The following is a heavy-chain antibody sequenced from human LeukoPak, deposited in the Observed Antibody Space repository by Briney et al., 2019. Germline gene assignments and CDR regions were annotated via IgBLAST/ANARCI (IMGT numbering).Heavy chain of an antibody. D-gene: IGHD2-2*01. CDR1: GGTFSSYA. CDR2: IIPIFGTA. CDR3: ARGDIVAVPAAIFHYYYYMDV. J-gene: IGHJ6*03. Sequence: ASVKVSCKAPGGTFSSYAISWVRQAPGQGLEWMGGIIPIFGTANYAQKFQGRVTITTDESTSTAYMELSSLRSEDTAVYYCARGDIVAVPAAIFHYYYYMDVWGKGTTVTVSS. V-gene: IGHV1-69*05.